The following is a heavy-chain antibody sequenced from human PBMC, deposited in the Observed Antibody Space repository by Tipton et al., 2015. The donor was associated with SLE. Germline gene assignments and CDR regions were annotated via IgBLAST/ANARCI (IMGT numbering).Heavy chain of an antibody. V-gene: IGHV4-39*01. J-gene: IGHJ5*02. CDR2: IYYSGST. CDR3: ARLEEGGP. CDR1: GGSISSSSYY. Sequence: TLSLTCTVSGGSISSSSYYWGWIRQPPGKGLEWIGSIYYSGSTYYNPSLKSRVTISVDTSKNQFSLKLSSVTAADTAVYYCARLEEGGPWGQGTLVPVSS. D-gene: IGHD1-1*01.